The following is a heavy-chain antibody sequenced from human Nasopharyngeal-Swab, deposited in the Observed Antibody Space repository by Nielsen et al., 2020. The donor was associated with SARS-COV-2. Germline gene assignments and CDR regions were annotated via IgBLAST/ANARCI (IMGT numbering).Heavy chain of an antibody. CDR2: SRNKANSYTT. Sequence: AGSLRLSCAASGFTFSAHYMDWVRQAPGKGLEWVGRSRNKANSYTTEYAASVKGRFTISRDDSKNSLYLQMSSLRTEDTALYYCARDLSSIWTSGLGVWGQGTTVIVSS. D-gene: IGHD6-13*01. CDR1: GFTFSAHY. CDR3: ARDLSSIWTSGLGV. J-gene: IGHJ6*02. V-gene: IGHV3-72*01.